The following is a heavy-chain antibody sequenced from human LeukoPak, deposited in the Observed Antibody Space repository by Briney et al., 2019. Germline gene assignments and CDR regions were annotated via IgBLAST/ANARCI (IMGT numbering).Heavy chain of an antibody. V-gene: IGHV4-61*02. CDR3: ASRYNWNYIGYYFDY. D-gene: IGHD1-7*01. Sequence: PSETLSLTCTVSGGSISSGSYYWSWIRQPAGKGLEWIGRIYTSGSTNYNPSLKSRVTISVDTSKNQFSLKLSSVTAADTAVYYCASRYNWNYIGYYFDYWGQGTLVTVSS. CDR2: IYTSGST. CDR1: GGSISSGSYY. J-gene: IGHJ4*02.